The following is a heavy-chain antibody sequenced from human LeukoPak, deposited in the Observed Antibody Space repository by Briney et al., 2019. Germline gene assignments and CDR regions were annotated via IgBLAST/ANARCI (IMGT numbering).Heavy chain of an antibody. D-gene: IGHD4-11*01. CDR1: GGSMSNYY. CDR2: IYYSGST. J-gene: IGHJ3*02. Sequence: SETLSLTRTVSGGSMSNYYWTWIRQPPGKGLEWIGYIYYSGSTNYNPSLESRVTISINTSKNQFSLKLSSVTAADTAVYYCARPNSHYLGNDAFDIWGQGTMVTVSS. CDR3: ARPNSHYLGNDAFDI. V-gene: IGHV4-59*01.